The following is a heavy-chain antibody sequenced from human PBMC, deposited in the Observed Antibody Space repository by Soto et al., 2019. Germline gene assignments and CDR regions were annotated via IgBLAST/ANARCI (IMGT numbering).Heavy chain of an antibody. D-gene: IGHD2-21*02. CDR2: ISSSSRYT. CDR3: ARGPGLFNCGGDCRTLDY. Sequence: PGGSLRLSCAASGFTFSDYYITWIRQAPGKGLEWVSYISSSSRYTNYADSVKGRFTISRDNAKNSLYLQMNSLRAEDTAVYYCARGPGLFNCGGDCRTLDYWGQGTLVTVSS. CDR1: GFTFSDYY. J-gene: IGHJ4*02. V-gene: IGHV3-11*06.